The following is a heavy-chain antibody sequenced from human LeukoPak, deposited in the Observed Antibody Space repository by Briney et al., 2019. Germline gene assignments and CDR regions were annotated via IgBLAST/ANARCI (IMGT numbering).Heavy chain of an antibody. D-gene: IGHD1-26*01. CDR2: ISWDGGST. CDR1: GFTFRDYG. Sequence: PRGSLRLSCAASGFTFRDYGLHWVRQAPGKGLEWVSLISWDGGSTYYADSVKGRFTISRDNSKNSLYLQMNSLRTEDTALYYCAGQYSGSYPYRGQGTLVTVSS. V-gene: IGHV3-43*01. J-gene: IGHJ4*02. CDR3: AGQYSGSYPY.